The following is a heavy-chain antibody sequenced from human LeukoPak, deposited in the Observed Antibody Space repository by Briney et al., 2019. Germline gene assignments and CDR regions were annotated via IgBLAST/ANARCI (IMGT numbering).Heavy chain of an antibody. CDR3: AKEAVGCSGGSCYSAPGDY. CDR2: INPNSCVT. CDR1: GYTPSGYY. D-gene: IGHD2-15*01. J-gene: IGHJ4*02. Sequence: ASVKVSCKATGYTPSGYYMHWVRQAPGQGLEWMGWINPNSCVTNYAQKFQDRVTMTRDTSRSTAYMELSRLRSDDTAVYFCAKEAVGCSGGSCYSAPGDYWGQGTLVTVSS. V-gene: IGHV1-2*02.